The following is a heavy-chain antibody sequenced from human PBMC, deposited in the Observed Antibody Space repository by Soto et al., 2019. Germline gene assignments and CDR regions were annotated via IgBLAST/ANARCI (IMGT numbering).Heavy chain of an antibody. Sequence: QVRPVQSGAEVKKPGSSVKVSCKASGGTFSNYAISWVRQAPGQGLEWMGVIILPFGTPNYAQKFQGRVTITADKSMTTVYMEVSGLSSEDTAVYYCARGPDYGGYFDDWGRGTLVTVSS. J-gene: IGHJ4*02. CDR3: ARGPDYGGYFDD. CDR1: GGTFSNYA. D-gene: IGHD3-10*01. CDR2: IILPFGTP. V-gene: IGHV1-69*14.